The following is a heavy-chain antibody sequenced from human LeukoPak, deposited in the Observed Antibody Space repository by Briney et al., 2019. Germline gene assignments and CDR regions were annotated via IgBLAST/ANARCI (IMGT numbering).Heavy chain of an antibody. V-gene: IGHV4-30-4*01. J-gene: IGHJ5*02. CDR3: ASYSLGYCSSTSCFGRVTPLGGFDP. Sequence: PSETLSLTCTVSGGSISSGDYYWSWIRQPPGKGLEWIGYIYYSGSTYYNPSLKSRVTISVGTSKNQFSLKLSSVTAADTAVYYCASYSLGYCSSTSCFGRVTPLGGFDPWGQGTLVTVSS. D-gene: IGHD2-2*01. CDR2: IYYSGST. CDR1: GGSISSGDYY.